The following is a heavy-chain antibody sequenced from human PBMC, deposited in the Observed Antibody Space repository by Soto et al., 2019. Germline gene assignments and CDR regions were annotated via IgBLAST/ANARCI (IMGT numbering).Heavy chain of an antibody. CDR1: GFTFSSYA. CDR2: ISGSGGST. J-gene: IGHJ6*03. CDR3: ANPRRSKPAVYYMDV. V-gene: IGHV3-23*01. Sequence: GGSLRLSCAASGFTFSSYAMSWVRQAPGKGLEWVSAISGSGGSTYYADSVKGRFTISRDNSKNTLYLQMNSLRAEDTAVYYCANPRRSKPAVYYMDVWGKGTTVTVSS.